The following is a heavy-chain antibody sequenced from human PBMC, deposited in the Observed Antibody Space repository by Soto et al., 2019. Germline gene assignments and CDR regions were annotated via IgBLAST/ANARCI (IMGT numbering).Heavy chain of an antibody. V-gene: IGHV3-23*01. Sequence: GGSLRLSCAASGFTFSSHDMCWVRQAPGKGLEWVSSSGKNGNTYYADSVKGRFTISRDNSKNMLYLQMDILRAEDTALYYCAKALDRYREGVDVWGQGTMVTVSS. D-gene: IGHD3-16*02. CDR2: SSGKNGNT. J-gene: IGHJ6*02. CDR3: AKALDRYREGVDV. CDR1: GFTFSSHD.